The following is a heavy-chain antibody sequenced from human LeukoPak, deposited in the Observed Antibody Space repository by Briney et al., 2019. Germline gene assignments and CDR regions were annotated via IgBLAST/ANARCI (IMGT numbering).Heavy chain of an antibody. CDR2: INPNSGGT. CDR1: GYTFTGYY. Sequence: AASVKVSCKASGYTFTGYYMHWVRQAPGQGLEWMGRINPNSGGTNYAQKFQGGVTMTRDTSISTAYMELSRLRSDDTAVYYCAKGGWVAASPFDYWGQGTLVTVSS. CDR3: AKGGWVAASPFDY. D-gene: IGHD2-15*01. J-gene: IGHJ4*02. V-gene: IGHV1-2*06.